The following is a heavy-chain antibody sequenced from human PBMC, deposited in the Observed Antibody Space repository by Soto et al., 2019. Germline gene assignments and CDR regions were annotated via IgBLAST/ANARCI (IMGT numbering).Heavy chain of an antibody. Sequence: EVQLLESGGGLVQPGGSLRLSCAASGFTFSSYAMSWVRQAPGKGLEWVSAISGSGGSTYYADYVKGRFTISRDNSKNMQYLQLNSLRAEDTDVYYCANDICSKGGSCYFPPCKDYYMYVWGKGTTVTVSS. CDR1: GFTFSSYA. V-gene: IGHV3-23*01. CDR3: ANDICSKGGSCYFPPCKDYYMYV. D-gene: IGHD2-15*01. J-gene: IGHJ6*03. CDR2: ISGSGGST.